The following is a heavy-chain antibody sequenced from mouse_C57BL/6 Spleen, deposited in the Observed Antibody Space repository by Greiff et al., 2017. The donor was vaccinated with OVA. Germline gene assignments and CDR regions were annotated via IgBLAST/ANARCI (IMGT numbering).Heavy chain of an antibody. V-gene: IGHV1-82*01. CDR1: GYAFSSSW. D-gene: IGHD1-1*01. J-gene: IGHJ4*01. Sequence: QVQLQQSGPELVKPGASVKISCKASGYAFSSSWMNWVKQRPGKGLEWIGRIFPGDGGTNYNGKFKGKATLTADKSSSTTYMQLSSLTSEDSAVYFCARFIATVVADYYAMDYWGQGTSVTVSS. CDR3: ARFIATVVADYYAMDY. CDR2: IFPGDGGT.